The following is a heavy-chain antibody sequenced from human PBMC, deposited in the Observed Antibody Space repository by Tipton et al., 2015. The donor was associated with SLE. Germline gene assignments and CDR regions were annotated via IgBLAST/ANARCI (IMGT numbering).Heavy chain of an antibody. J-gene: IGHJ3*01. CDR1: GYSISSGYY. V-gene: IGHV4-38-2*02. CDR3: ARDARL. CDR2: IYHSGST. Sequence: LSLTCTVSGYSISSGYYWGWIRQPPGKGLEWIGSIYHSGSTYYNPSLKSRVTISVDTSKNQFSLKLSSVTAADTAVYYCARDARLWGQGTMVTVSS.